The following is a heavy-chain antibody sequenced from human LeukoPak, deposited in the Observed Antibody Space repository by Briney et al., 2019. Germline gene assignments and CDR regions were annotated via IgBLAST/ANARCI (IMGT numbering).Heavy chain of an antibody. CDR1: GFTFGDYA. Sequence: GGSLRLSCTASGFTFGDYAMSWVRQAPGKGLEWVANIKQDGSEKNYVDSVKGRFTISRDNGKNFLHLHMSSLRAEDTAIYYCARDPLLLGELSWKRGAVDYWGQGTLVTVSP. CDR3: ARDPLLLGELSWKRGAVDY. V-gene: IGHV3-7*01. J-gene: IGHJ4*02. D-gene: IGHD3-10*01. CDR2: IKQDGSEK.